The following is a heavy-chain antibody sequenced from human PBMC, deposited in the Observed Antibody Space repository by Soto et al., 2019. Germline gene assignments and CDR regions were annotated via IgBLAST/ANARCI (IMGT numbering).Heavy chain of an antibody. CDR1: GFIFRSYW. CDR2: IKDDGSEK. Sequence: EVRLVESGGGLVQSGGSLRLSCVGSGFIFRSYWMTWVRQAPGKGLEWVANIKDDGSEKYYVDSVKGRFTVSRDNAQNSVLLRMSSLRVDDTAVYYCSRAAVAGSYSEYWGQGDLVAVSS. J-gene: IGHJ4*01. CDR3: SRAAVAGSYSEY. V-gene: IGHV3-7*03. D-gene: IGHD6-19*01.